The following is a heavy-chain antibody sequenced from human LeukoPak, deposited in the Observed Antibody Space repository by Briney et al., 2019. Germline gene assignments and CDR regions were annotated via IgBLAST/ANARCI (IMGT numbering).Heavy chain of an antibody. CDR1: DDSIKSHF. J-gene: IGHJ4*02. D-gene: IGHD5-18*01. Sequence: PSETLSLTCTVSDDSIKSHFWTWIRQPPGKGLEWIGYVYYSGSGSSNPSLKSRVTISVDKSKNQFSLRLNSVTAADTAVYYCARAWYSHGTFDHWGQGTLVTVSS. CDR3: ARAWYSHGTFDH. V-gene: IGHV4-59*11. CDR2: VYYSGSG.